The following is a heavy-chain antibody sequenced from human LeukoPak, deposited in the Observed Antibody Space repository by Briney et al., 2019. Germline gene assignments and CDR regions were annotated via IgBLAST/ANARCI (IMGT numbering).Heavy chain of an antibody. CDR2: ISYDGSNK. D-gene: IGHD5-18*01. CDR1: GFTFSSYA. V-gene: IGHV3-30*04. J-gene: IGHJ4*02. CDR3: ARDRGYSYGYDY. Sequence: PGGSLRLSCAASGFTFSSYAMHWVRQAPGKGLEWVAVISYDGSNKYYADSVKGRFTISRDNSKNTLYLQMNSLRAEDTAVYYCARDRGYSYGYDYWGQGTLVTVSS.